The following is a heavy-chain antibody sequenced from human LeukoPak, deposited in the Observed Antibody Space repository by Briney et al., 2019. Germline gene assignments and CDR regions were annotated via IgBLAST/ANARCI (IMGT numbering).Heavy chain of an antibody. J-gene: IGHJ4*02. Sequence: GASVKVSCKASGYTFTGHYMHWVRQAPGQGLEWMGWINPNSGGTNYAQKFQGRVTMTRDTSISTAYMELSSLRSEDTAVYYCARGLVAAAGTPPQRKQKARSYYFDYWGQGTLVTVSS. D-gene: IGHD6-13*01. CDR3: ARGLVAAAGTPPQRKQKARSYYFDY. V-gene: IGHV1-2*02. CDR2: INPNSGGT. CDR1: GYTFTGHY.